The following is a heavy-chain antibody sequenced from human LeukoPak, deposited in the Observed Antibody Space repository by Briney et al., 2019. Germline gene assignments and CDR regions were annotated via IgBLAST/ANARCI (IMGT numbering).Heavy chain of an antibody. D-gene: IGHD3-16*02. V-gene: IGHV4-4*07. CDR1: GGSISSYY. Sequence: PSETLSLTCTVSGGSISSYYWSWIRQPAGTALEWIERIYTSGTITYNPSLKSRVTMSVDTSKNQFSLKLSSVTAADTAVYYCARHLRNYVWGSYRWGVDYWGQGTLVTVSS. CDR2: IYTSGTI. CDR3: ARHLRNYVWGSYRWGVDY. J-gene: IGHJ4*02.